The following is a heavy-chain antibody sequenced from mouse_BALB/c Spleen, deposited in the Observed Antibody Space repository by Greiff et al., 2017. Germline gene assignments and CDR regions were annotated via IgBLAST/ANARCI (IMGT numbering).Heavy chain of an antibody. CDR1: GFTFSSFG. CDR2: ISSGSSTI. Sequence: EVKLVESGGGLVQPGGSRKLSCAASGFTFSSFGMHWVRQAPEKGLEWVAYISSGSSTIYYADTVKGRFTISRDNPKNTLFLQMTSLRSEDTAMYYCARDYYGSSGAMDDWGQGTSVTVSS. D-gene: IGHD1-1*01. V-gene: IGHV5-17*02. CDR3: ARDYYGSSGAMDD. J-gene: IGHJ4*01.